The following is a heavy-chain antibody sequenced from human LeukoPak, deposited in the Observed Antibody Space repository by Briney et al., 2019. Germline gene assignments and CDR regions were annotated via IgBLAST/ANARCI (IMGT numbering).Heavy chain of an antibody. D-gene: IGHD4-17*01. J-gene: IGHJ4*02. CDR3: TREGGSGVTSFPDY. CDR1: GGSISSGGYY. Sequence: SETLSLTCTVSGGSISSGGYYWSWIRQHPGKGLEWIGYIYYSGSTYYNPSLKSRVTISVDTSKNQFSLKLSSVTAADTAVYYCTREGGSGVTSFPDYWGQGTLVTVSS. V-gene: IGHV4-31*03. CDR2: IYYSGST.